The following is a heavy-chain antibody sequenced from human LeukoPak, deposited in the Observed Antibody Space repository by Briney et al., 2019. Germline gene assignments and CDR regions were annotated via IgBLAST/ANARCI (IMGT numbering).Heavy chain of an antibody. D-gene: IGHD6-19*01. CDR1: GGTFSSYA. CDR3: ASYSSGYYYFDY. CDR2: INPNSGGT. J-gene: IGHJ4*02. V-gene: IGHV1-2*02. Sequence: ASVKVSCKASGGTFSSYAISWVRQAPGQGLEWMGWINPNSGGTNYAQKFQGRVTMTRDTSISTAYMELSRLRSDDTAVYYCASYSSGYYYFDYWGQGTLVTVSS.